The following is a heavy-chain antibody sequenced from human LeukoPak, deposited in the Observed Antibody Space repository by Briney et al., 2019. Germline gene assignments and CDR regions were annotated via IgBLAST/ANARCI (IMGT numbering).Heavy chain of an antibody. CDR3: AIRSRGVYYYYYGMDV. J-gene: IGHJ6*02. CDR2: IYYSGST. D-gene: IGHD3-10*01. V-gene: IGHV4-59*04. CDR1: GGSISSYY. Sequence: SETLSLTCTVSGGSISSYYWSWIRQPPGKGLEWIGYIYYSGSTYYNPSLKSRVTISVDTSKNQFSLKLSSVTAADTAVYYCAIRSRGVYYYYYGMDVWGQGTTVTVSS.